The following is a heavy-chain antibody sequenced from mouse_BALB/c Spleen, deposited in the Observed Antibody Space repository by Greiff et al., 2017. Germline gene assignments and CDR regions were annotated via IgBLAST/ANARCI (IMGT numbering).Heavy chain of an antibody. CDR1: GFSLTSYG. V-gene: IGHV2-9*02. CDR3: ARELYEGFAY. Sequence: QVQLKESGPGLVAPSQSLSITCTVSGFSLTSYGVHWVRQPPGKGLEWLGVIWAGGSTNYNSALVSRLSISKDNSKSQVFLKMNSLQTDDTAMYYCARELYEGFAYWGQGTLVTVSA. J-gene: IGHJ3*01. D-gene: IGHD2-10*02. CDR2: IWAGGST.